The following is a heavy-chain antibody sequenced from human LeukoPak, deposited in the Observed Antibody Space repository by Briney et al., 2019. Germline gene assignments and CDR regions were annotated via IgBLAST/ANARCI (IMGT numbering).Heavy chain of an antibody. CDR2: ISGNNGGT. D-gene: IGHD2-15*01. Sequence: GASVKVSCKASGYTFTNFGFNWVRQAPGQGLEWMGWISGNNGGTNYAQKFQGRVTMTTDTSTSTAYMQLRSLRSDDTAAYYCVSERGNGSGRIFFDYWGQGTLVTVSS. CDR1: GYTFTNFG. CDR3: VSERGNGSGRIFFDY. V-gene: IGHV1-18*04. J-gene: IGHJ4*02.